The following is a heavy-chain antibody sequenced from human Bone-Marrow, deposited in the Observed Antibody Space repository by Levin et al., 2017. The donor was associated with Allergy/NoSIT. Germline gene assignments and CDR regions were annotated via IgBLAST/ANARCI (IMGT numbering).Heavy chain of an antibody. D-gene: IGHD3-10*01. V-gene: IGHV4-34*01. CDR3: ARGLPYGSGSYYFDN. CDR2: IHHTGRT. CDR1: GESFSGYY. J-gene: IGHJ4*02. Sequence: SETLSLTCAVYGESFSGYYWSWIRQSPGKGLAWVGEIHHTGRTNYNPSLESRLTISVDTSKNQFSLTLKSVTAADTAVYYCARGLPYGSGSYYFDNWGQGTLVTVSS.